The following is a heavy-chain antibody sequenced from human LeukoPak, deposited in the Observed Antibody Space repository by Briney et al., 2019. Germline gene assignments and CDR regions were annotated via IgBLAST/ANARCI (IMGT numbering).Heavy chain of an antibody. CDR3: ARSYDQHYYYYGVDV. V-gene: IGHV1-18*01. Sequence: ASVKVSCKASGYTFTSYGISWVRQAPGQGLEWMGWISAYNGNTNYAQKLQGRVTMTTDTSTSTAYMELRSLRSDDTAVYYCARSYDQHYYYYGVDVWGQGTTVTVSS. CDR1: GYTFTSYG. J-gene: IGHJ6*02. CDR2: ISAYNGNT. D-gene: IGHD3-16*01.